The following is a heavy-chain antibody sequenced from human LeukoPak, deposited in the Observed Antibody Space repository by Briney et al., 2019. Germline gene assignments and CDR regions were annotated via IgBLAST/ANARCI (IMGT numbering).Heavy chain of an antibody. V-gene: IGHV1-2*02. Sequence: ASVKVSCRASGYTFTDYHVHWVRRAPGQGLEWMGWVKPDTGDTHFANKFQGRVTLTSDTSISTSFKELRGLRSDDTAVYYCARVRALSSPDLDFWGQGTLVTVSS. CDR2: VKPDTGDT. CDR3: ARVRALSSPDLDF. CDR1: GYTFTDYH. D-gene: IGHD2-2*01. J-gene: IGHJ4*02.